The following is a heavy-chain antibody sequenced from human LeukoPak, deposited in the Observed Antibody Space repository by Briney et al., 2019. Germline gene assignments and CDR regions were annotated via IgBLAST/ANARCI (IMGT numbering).Heavy chain of an antibody. CDR3: AREEEWELPDY. D-gene: IGHD1-26*01. CDR2: ISFDGSNK. Sequence: GGSLRLSCTASGFPFSGNAMHWVRQAPGKGLEWVAVISFDGSNKYYADSVKGRFTVSRDNSKNTLYLQIHSLRGEDTAMYFCAREEEWELPDYWGQGTLVIVSS. V-gene: IGHV3-30*04. CDR1: GFPFSGNA. J-gene: IGHJ4*02.